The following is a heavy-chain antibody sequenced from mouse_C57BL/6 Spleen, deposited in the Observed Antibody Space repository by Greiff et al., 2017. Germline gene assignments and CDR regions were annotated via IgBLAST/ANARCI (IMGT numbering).Heavy chain of an antibody. CDR1: GYTFTSYW. V-gene: IGHV1-52*01. D-gene: IGHD1-1*01. Sequence: QVQLQQPGAELVRPGSSVKLSCKASGYTFTSYWMHWVKQRPIQGLEWIGNIDPSDSETHYNQKFKDKATLTVDKSSSTAYMQLSSLTSEDSAVYYCARSPYGSSLGWFAYWGQGTLVTVSA. J-gene: IGHJ3*01. CDR3: ARSPYGSSLGWFAY. CDR2: IDPSDSET.